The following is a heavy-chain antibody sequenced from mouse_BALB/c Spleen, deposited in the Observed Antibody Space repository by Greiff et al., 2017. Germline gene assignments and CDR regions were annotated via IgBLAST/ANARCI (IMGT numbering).Heavy chain of an antibody. J-gene: IGHJ3*01. Sequence: VQLVESGAELVKPGASVKLSCKASGYTFTSYWMHWVKQRPGQGLEWIGEINPSNGRTNYNEKFKSKATLTVDKSSSTAYMQLSSLTSEDSAVYYCATGDYYGSRPWFAYWGQGTLVTVSA. CDR1: GYTFTSYW. CDR2: INPSNGRT. CDR3: ATGDYYGSRPWFAY. V-gene: IGHV1S81*02. D-gene: IGHD1-1*01.